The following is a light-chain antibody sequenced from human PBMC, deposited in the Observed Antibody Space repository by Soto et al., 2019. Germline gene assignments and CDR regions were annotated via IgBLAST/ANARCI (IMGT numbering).Light chain of an antibody. V-gene: IGKV3D-15*01. CDR1: QSVSSN. CDR3: QQHETLIT. J-gene: IGKJ5*01. CDR2: GAS. Sequence: EIVMTQSPATLSVSPGERATLSCRASQSVSSNLAWYQHKPGQAPRLLISGASRRATGIPDRFSGSGSGTDFTLTISRLEPEDFAVYYCQQHETLITFGQGTRLEIK.